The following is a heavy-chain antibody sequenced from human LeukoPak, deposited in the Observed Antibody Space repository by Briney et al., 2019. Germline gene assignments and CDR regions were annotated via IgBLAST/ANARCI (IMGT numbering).Heavy chain of an antibody. CDR2: IYSSGNS. Sequence: PSETLSLTCSISGDSITTNSYWWGWIRQSPGKGLEWIGSIYSSGNSCSNPSLKIRATISPDTSKNQYSLRPTSVTAADTAIYYCARRGIWDLQIGNWFDPWGQGILVIVSS. CDR3: ARRGIWDLQIGNWFDP. J-gene: IGHJ5*02. V-gene: IGHV4-39*01. D-gene: IGHD3-16*01. CDR1: GDSITTNSYW.